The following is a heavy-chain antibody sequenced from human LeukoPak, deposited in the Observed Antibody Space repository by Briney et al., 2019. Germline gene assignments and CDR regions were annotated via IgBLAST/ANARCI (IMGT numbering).Heavy chain of an antibody. D-gene: IGHD3-16*01. J-gene: IGHJ3*02. CDR1: GITISSYW. CDR2: IKEDGSEK. Sequence: PGGSLRLSCAAPGITISSYWMSWVRQAPGKGLEWVANIKEDGSEKYYVDSVKGRFTISRDNAKKSLYLQMSRLRAEDTAVYYCEAFYYDESGWGDASDMWGQGTMVTVSS. CDR3: EAFYYDESGWGDASDM. V-gene: IGHV3-7*01.